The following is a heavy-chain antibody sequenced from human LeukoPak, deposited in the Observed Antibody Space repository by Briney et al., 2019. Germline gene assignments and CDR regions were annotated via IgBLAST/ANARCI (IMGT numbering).Heavy chain of an antibody. J-gene: IGHJ2*01. V-gene: IGHV3-53*01. Sequence: GGSLRLSCAASGFAVSDNYMNWVRQAPGKGLEWVSVIYYGNSGSTYYAYSVKGRFTISRDSSKNTLYLHMNSLRAEDTAVYYCARELEFSRYWYFDLWGRGTLVSVSP. D-gene: IGHD3-3*02. CDR1: GFAVSDNY. CDR3: ARELEFSRYWYFDL. CDR2: IYYGNSGST.